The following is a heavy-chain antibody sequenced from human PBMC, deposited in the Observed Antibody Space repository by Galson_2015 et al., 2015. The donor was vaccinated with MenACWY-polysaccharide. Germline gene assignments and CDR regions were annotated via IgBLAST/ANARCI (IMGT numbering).Heavy chain of an antibody. J-gene: IGHJ4*02. CDR1: GYTLTELS. Sequence: SVKVSCKVSGYTLTELSMHWVRQAPGKGLEWMGGFDPEDGETIYAQKFQGRVTMTEDTSTDTAYMELSSLRSEDTAVYYCATRGGYDILTGYRAFDYWGQGTLVTVSS. D-gene: IGHD3-9*01. CDR3: ATRGGYDILTGYRAFDY. V-gene: IGHV1-24*01. CDR2: FDPEDGET.